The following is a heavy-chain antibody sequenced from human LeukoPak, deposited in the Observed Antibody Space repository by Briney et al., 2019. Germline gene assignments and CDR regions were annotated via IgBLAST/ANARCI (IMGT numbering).Heavy chain of an antibody. CDR2: ISCSGSTI. CDR1: GVTFSSYT. D-gene: IGHD4-17*01. Sequence: GGTLRLSGTVSGVTFSSYTMNWVRQAPGKGLEWISYISCSGSTIYYADSVKGRFTISRDNARSSLYLQLNSLSAEDTAVYYCARDWQTVDGNYYYMDVWGKGTTVTISS. CDR3: ARDWQTVDGNYYYMDV. J-gene: IGHJ6*03. V-gene: IGHV3-48*03.